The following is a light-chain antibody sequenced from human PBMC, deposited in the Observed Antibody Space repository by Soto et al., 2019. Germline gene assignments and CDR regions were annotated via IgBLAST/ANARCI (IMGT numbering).Light chain of an antibody. CDR1: QSIATH. Sequence: DIQITQSPSSLSASVGDKVTITCRASQSIATHLNWYHHKPGRPPRLLIFASSIFQEGVPSRFSGRGSDTYFTLTIDSLLPEDFATYYCQHSSMFPRYTFGQGTRLE. V-gene: IGKV1-39*01. J-gene: IGKJ2*01. CDR2: ASS. CDR3: QHSSMFPRYT.